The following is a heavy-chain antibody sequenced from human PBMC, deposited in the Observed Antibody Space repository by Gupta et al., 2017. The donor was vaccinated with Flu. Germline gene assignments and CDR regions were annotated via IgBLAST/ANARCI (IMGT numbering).Heavy chain of an antibody. CDR2: IKQDGSEQ. J-gene: IGHJ4*02. D-gene: IGHD6-13*01. CDR3: AGARDICWYPNAIDY. CDR1: GFTFNKYC. Sequence: RLSCAASGFTFNKYCMSWVRQAPGKGLEWVANIKQDGSEQYYVDSVRGRFTISRDNAKNFVYLQMNSLKVEDTAFYYCAGARDICWYPNAIDYWGQGTLVTVSS. V-gene: IGHV3-7*04.